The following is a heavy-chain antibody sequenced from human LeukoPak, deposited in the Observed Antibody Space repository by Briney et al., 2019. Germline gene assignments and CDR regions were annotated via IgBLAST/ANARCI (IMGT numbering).Heavy chain of an antibody. CDR1: GYTFTGYA. Sequence: ASVKVSCKASGYTFTGYAMHWVRQAPGQRLEWMGWINAGNGNTKYSQKFQGRVTITRDTSACTAYMELSSLRSEDTAVYYCARETSVAVTRWFDPWGQGTLVTVSS. CDR2: INAGNGNT. J-gene: IGHJ5*02. V-gene: IGHV1-3*01. CDR3: ARETSVAVTRWFDP. D-gene: IGHD6-19*01.